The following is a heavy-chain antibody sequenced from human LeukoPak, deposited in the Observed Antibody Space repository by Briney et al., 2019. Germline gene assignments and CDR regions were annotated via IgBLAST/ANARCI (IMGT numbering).Heavy chain of an antibody. CDR2: IYYSGST. J-gene: IGHJ4*02. Sequence: PSETLSLTCTVSGGSISSYYWSWIRQPPGKGLEWIGYIYYSGSTNYNPSLKSRVTISVDRSKNQFSLKLSSVTAADTAVYYCARAAYYYDSSGYYTISNFDYWGQGTLVTVSS. V-gene: IGHV4-59*12. D-gene: IGHD3-22*01. CDR1: GGSISSYY. CDR3: ARAAYYYDSSGYYTISNFDY.